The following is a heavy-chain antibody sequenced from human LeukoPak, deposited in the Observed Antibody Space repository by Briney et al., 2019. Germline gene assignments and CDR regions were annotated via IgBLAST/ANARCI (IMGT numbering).Heavy chain of an antibody. CDR3: AKDLGGSATTV. CDR2: ISWSGDRM. J-gene: IGHJ4*02. Sequence: GGSLRLSCAASGFTFEDHVMHWVRQAPGKGLEWVSSISWSGDRMGYADAVKVRFTISRDNAKNSLFLQMNSLRVEDTALYYCAKDLGGSATTVWGQGTLVTVSS. V-gene: IGHV3-9*01. CDR1: GFTFEDHV. D-gene: IGHD2-2*01.